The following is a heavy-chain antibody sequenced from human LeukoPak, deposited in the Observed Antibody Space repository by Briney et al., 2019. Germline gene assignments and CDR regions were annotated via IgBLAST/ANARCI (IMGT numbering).Heavy chain of an antibody. D-gene: IGHD3-10*01. CDR3: ARVGVRGGYFDY. CDR1: GYTLTSYY. V-gene: IGHV1-46*01. J-gene: IGHJ4*02. Sequence: ASVKVSCKASGYTLTSYYMHWVPQAPGQGLEWMGIINPSGGSTSYAQKFQGRVTMTRDTSTSTVYMELSSLRSEDTAVYYCARVGVRGGYFDYWGQGTLVTVSS. CDR2: INPSGGST.